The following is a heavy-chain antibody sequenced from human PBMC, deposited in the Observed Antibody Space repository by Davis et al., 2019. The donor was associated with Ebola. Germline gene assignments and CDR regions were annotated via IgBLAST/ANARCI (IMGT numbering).Heavy chain of an antibody. CDR1: GYTFTSYA. D-gene: IGHD2-2*02. V-gene: IGHV1-3*01. CDR2: INAGNGNT. Sequence: ASVKVSCKASGYTFTSYAMHWVRQAPGQRLEWMGWINAGNGNTKYSQKFQGRVTITRDTSASTAYMELSSLRSEDTAVYYCARDRIVVVPAAIFYYYYGMDVWGQGTTVTVSS. CDR3: ARDRIVVVPAAIFYYYYGMDV. J-gene: IGHJ6*02.